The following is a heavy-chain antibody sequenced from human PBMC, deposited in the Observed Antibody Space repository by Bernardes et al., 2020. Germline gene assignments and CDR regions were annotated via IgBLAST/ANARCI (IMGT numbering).Heavy chain of an antibody. CDR2: INHSGST. CDR3: ARGRGLRYFDY. J-gene: IGHJ4*02. V-gene: IGHV4-34*01. CDR1: GGSFSGYY. Sequence: SETLSLTCAVYGGSFSGYYWSWIRQPPGRGLEWIGEINHSGSTNYNPSLKSRVTTSVDTSKNQFSLKLSSVTAADTAVYYCARGRGLRYFDYWGQGTLVTVSS. D-gene: IGHD5-12*01.